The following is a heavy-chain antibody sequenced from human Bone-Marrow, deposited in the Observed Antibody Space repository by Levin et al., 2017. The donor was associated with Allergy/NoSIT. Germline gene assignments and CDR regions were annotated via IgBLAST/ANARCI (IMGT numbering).Heavy chain of an antibody. CDR1: GGSISSYY. D-gene: IGHD4-17*01. Sequence: SETLSLTCTVSGGSISSYYWSWIRQPPGKGLEWIGYIYYSGSTNYNPSLKSRVTISVDTSKNQFSLKLSSVTAADTAVYYCARERTTVANWFDPWGQGTLVTVSS. J-gene: IGHJ5*02. CDR2: IYYSGST. CDR3: ARERTTVANWFDP. V-gene: IGHV4-59*01.